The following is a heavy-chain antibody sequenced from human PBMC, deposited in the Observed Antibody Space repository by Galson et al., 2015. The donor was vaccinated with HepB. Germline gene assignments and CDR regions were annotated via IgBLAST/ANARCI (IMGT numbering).Heavy chain of an antibody. CDR3: ARGPDSGSLPGVDYFDY. V-gene: IGHV4-59*01. CDR1: GGSISSYY. D-gene: IGHD1-26*01. J-gene: IGHJ4*02. CDR2: IYYSGST. Sequence: SETLSLTCTVSGGSISSYYWSWIRQPPGKGLGWIGYIYYSGSTNYNPSLKSRVTISVDTSKNQFSLKLSSVTAADTAVYYCARGPDSGSLPGVDYFDYWGQGTLVTVSS.